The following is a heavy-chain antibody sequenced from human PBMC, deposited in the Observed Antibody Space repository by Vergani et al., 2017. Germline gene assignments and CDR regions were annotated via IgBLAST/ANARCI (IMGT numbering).Heavy chain of an antibody. V-gene: IGHV3-33*01. Sequence: QVQLVESGGAVVQPGRSLRLSCEASGFTFNQYGMHWVRQAPGKGLEWVAVTWYDGNNKQYADSVKGRFTISRDNSKSTMYLQMNSLRDEDTGVYYCARELRLLYNRFEPWGQGTLVTVSS. D-gene: IGHD1-14*01. CDR3: ARELRLLYNRFEP. CDR1: GFTFNQYG. J-gene: IGHJ5*02. CDR2: TWYDGNNK.